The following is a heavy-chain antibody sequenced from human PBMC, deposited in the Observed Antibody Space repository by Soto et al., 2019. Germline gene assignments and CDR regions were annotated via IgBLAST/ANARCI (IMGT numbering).Heavy chain of an antibody. CDR1: GFTVSNSY. Sequence: EVQVVESGGGLVQSGGSLTLSCAASGFTVSNSYMSWVRQAPGKGLEWVSAIYSGGSTYYADSVKGRFTISRDNSRNTLYLQMSSRRAEDTAVYFCARCDGSATYCFFFAYWGQGTPVTVSS. CDR3: ARCDGSATYCFFFAY. D-gene: IGHD3-10*01. V-gene: IGHV3-66*01. J-gene: IGHJ4*02. CDR2: IYSGGST.